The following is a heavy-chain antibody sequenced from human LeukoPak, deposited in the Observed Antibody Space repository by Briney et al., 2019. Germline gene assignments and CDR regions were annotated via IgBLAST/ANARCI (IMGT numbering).Heavy chain of an antibody. D-gene: IGHD3-22*01. CDR3: TTNGGYTDDSDYFDY. CDR2: IRSSGTT. Sequence: GGSLRLSCTTSGFTFGTHTMHWFRQAPGKGLQWIGFIRSSGTTQYAASVKGRFTISRDDSKSIAYLQMNSLKTEDTAVYYCTTNGGYTDDSDYFDYWGQGTLVTVSS. J-gene: IGHJ4*02. CDR1: GFTFGTHT. V-gene: IGHV3-49*03.